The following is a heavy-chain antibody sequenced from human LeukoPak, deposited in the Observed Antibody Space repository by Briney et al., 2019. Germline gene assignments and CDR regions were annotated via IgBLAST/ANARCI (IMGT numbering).Heavy chain of an antibody. CDR1: GGSFSGYY. Sequence: SETLSLTCAVYGGSFSGYYWSWIRQPPGKGLEWIGEINHSGSTNYNPSLKSRVTISVDTSKNQFSLKLSSVTAADTAVYYCARVRYDNWFDPWGQGTLVTVSS. D-gene: IGHD1-14*01. J-gene: IGHJ5*02. CDR3: ARVRYDNWFDP. V-gene: IGHV4-34*01. CDR2: INHSGST.